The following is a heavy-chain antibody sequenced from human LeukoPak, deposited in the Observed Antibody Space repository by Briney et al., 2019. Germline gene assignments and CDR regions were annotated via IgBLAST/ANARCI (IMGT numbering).Heavy chain of an antibody. J-gene: IGHJ4*02. CDR2: ISYDGKNK. D-gene: IGHD2-2*01. CDR1: GFTISSYG. CDR3: AKDLGYCSSSTCLSIDY. Sequence: GGSLRLSCAASGFTISSYGMNWVRQAPGKGLEWVAVISYDGKNKYYSDSVKGRFTISRDNSENTLSLQMNSLRAEDTAVYYCAKDLGYCSSSTCLSIDYWGQGTLVTVSS. V-gene: IGHV3-30*18.